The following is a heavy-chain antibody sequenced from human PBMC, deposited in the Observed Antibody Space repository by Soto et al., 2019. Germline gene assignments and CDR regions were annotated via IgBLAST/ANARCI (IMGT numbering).Heavy chain of an antibody. D-gene: IGHD2-15*01. CDR1: GYTLGTYW. V-gene: IGHV5-10-1*01. CDR2: IDPSDSYI. CDR3: ARLGDCSGGSCFSRYYYHGMDV. J-gene: IGHJ6*02. Sequence: ESLRISSQSSGYTLGTYWITWVRQMPGKCLECMGRIDPSDSYINYSPSFQGRVTISADKSLNTAYLQWSSLEASDTDMYYCARLGDCSGGSCFSRYYYHGMDVWGQGTTVTVSS.